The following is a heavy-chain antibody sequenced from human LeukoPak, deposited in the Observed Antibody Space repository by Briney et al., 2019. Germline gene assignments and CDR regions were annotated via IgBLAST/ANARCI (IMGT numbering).Heavy chain of an antibody. CDR3: AGIVATINGFDY. Sequence: SETLSLTCAVYGGSFSGYYWSWIRQPPGKGLEWIGEINHSGSTNYNPSLKSRVTISVDTSKNQFSLKPSSVTAADTAVYYCAGIVATINGFDYWGQGTLVTVSS. CDR2: INHSGST. D-gene: IGHD5-12*01. J-gene: IGHJ4*02. CDR1: GGSFSGYY. V-gene: IGHV4-34*01.